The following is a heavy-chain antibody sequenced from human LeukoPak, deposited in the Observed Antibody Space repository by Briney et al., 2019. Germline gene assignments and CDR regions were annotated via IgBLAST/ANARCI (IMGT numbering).Heavy chain of an antibody. V-gene: IGHV4-59*01. D-gene: IGHD2-2*01. J-gene: IGHJ4*02. Sequence: PSETLSLTCTVSGDSISSYYWAWLRQPPGKGLEWIGYIHYTGSTNYNPSLKSRVTISVDTSKNQFSLKLTSVTAADTALYYCARDPACSSISCPGIYFDYWGQGTLVTVSS. CDR1: GDSISSYY. CDR2: IHYTGST. CDR3: ARDPACSSISCPGIYFDY.